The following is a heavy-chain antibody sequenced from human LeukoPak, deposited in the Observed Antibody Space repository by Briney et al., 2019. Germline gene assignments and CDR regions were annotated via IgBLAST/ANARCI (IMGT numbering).Heavy chain of an antibody. CDR1: GGTFSSYA. CDR3: ARDPPLAGKKDYYYYYMDV. V-gene: IGHV1-69*06. Sequence: ASVKVSCKASGGTFSSYAISWVRQAPGQGLEWMGGIIPIFGTANYAQKFQGRVTITADKSTSTAYMELSSLRSEDTAVYYCARDPPLAGKKDYYYYYMDVWGKGTTVTVSS. J-gene: IGHJ6*03. CDR2: IIPIFGTA. D-gene: IGHD6-19*01.